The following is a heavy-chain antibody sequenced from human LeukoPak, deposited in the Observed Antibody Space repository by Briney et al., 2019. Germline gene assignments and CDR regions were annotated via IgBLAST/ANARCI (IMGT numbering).Heavy chain of an antibody. V-gene: IGHV3-48*01. CDR1: GFTFSSHS. CDR3: ARGDPYYDILMIFDY. CDR2: ISSDSTII. J-gene: IGHJ4*02. D-gene: IGHD3-9*01. Sequence: GGSLRLSCAASGFTFSSHSMNWVRQAPGKGLEWISYISSDSTIIHYADSVKGRFTISRDNSKNTLYLQMNCLRAEDTAVYYCARGDPYYDILMIFDYWGQGTLVTVSS.